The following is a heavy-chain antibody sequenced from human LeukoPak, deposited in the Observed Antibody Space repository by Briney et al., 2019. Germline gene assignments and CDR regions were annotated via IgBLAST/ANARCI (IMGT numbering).Heavy chain of an antibody. CDR1: GYTFTSYG. D-gene: IGHD4/OR15-4a*01. V-gene: IGHV1-18*01. J-gene: IGHJ4*02. CDR2: ISADDGNT. CDR3: ARGVWWPHSGLDY. Sequence: ASVKVSCKASGYTFTSYGITWVRQAPGQGLEWMGWISADDGNTKYADKLRGRVTMTTDTSTTTAYMELRSLRSDDTAVYYCARGVWWPHSGLDYWGQGTLVTVSS.